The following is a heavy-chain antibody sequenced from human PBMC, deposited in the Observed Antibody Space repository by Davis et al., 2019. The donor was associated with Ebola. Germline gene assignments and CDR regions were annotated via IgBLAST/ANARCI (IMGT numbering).Heavy chain of an antibody. D-gene: IGHD3-16*01. Sequence: SETLSLTCTVSGGSISSGGYYWSWIRQHPGKGLEWIGYIYYSGSTNYNPSLKSRVTISVDTSRNLFSLKLTSVTAADTAVYYCARGDDYPFYMDVWGEGTTVTVSS. CDR3: ARGDDYPFYMDV. CDR1: GGSISSGGYY. CDR2: IYYSGST. J-gene: IGHJ6*04. V-gene: IGHV4-61*08.